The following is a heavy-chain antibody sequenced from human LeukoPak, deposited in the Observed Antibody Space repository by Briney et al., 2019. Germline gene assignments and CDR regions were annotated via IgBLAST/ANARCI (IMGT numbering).Heavy chain of an antibody. V-gene: IGHV3-23*01. CDR3: AKAEGYDILTGLDY. Sequence: GGSLRLSCATSGLTFSSYDMSWVRQAPGKGLEWVSGIGASGGSRYYADSVKGRFTISRDNSKNTLYLQMNRLRTQDTDVYHCAKAEGYDILTGLDYWGQGTLVTVSS. CDR2: IGASGGSR. CDR1: GLTFSSYD. D-gene: IGHD3-9*01. J-gene: IGHJ4*02.